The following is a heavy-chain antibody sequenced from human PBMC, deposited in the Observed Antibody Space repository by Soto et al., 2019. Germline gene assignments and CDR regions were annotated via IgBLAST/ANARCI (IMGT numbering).Heavy chain of an antibody. CDR3: AALRHYYDSSGYYTPLYYYYGMDV. D-gene: IGHD3-22*01. J-gene: IGHJ6*02. CDR2: IVVGSGST. CDR1: GFTFTSSA. Sequence: GASVKVSCKASGFTFTSSAVQWVRQARGQRLEWIGWIVVGSGSTNYAQKFQERVTITRDMSTSTAYMELSSLRSEDTAVYYCAALRHYYDSSGYYTPLYYYYGMDVWGQGTTVTVSS. V-gene: IGHV1-58*01.